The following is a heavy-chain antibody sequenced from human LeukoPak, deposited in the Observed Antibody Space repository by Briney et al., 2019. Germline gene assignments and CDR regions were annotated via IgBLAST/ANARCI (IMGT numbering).Heavy chain of an antibody. D-gene: IGHD5-18*01. V-gene: IGHV4-61*08. Sequence: SETLSLTCTVSGGSISSGGYYWSWIRQHPGKGLEWIGYIYTSGSTNYNPSLKSRVTMSVDTSKNQFSLKLSSVTAADTAVYYCARLSRFPAMVIYYGMDVWGQGTTVTVSS. J-gene: IGHJ6*02. CDR1: GGSISSGGYY. CDR2: IYTSGST. CDR3: ARLSRFPAMVIYYGMDV.